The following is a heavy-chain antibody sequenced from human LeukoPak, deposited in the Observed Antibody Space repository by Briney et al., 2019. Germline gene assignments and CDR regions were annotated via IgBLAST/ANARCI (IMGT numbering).Heavy chain of an antibody. V-gene: IGHV3-21*01. D-gene: IGHD3-22*01. CDR3: ARDRIEVTYYYDSSGYSDY. CDR2: ISSSSSYI. J-gene: IGHJ4*02. CDR1: GFTFSSYS. Sequence: GGSLRLSCAASGFTFSSYSMNWVRQAPGKGLEWVSSISSSSSYIYYADSVKGRFTISRDNAKNSLYLQMNSLRAEDTAIYYCARDRIEVTYYYDSSGYSDYWGQGTLVTVSS.